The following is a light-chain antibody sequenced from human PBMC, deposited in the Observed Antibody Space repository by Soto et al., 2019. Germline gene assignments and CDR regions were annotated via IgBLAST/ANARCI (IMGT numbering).Light chain of an antibody. CDR1: QSVSGY. CDR3: QQRSNWPPVFT. V-gene: IGKV3-11*01. Sequence: EIVLTQSPATLSLSPGERATLSCRASQSVSGYLVWYQQKPGQAPRLLIYDASKRATGIPARFSGSGSGTDFTLTISSLEPEDFAVYYCQQRSNWPPVFTCGPGTKVDIK. CDR2: DAS. J-gene: IGKJ3*01.